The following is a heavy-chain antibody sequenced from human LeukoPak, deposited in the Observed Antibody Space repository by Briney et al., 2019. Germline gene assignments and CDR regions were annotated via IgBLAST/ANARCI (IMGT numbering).Heavy chain of an antibody. Sequence: SVKVSCKASGGTFTSYAISWVRQAPGQGLEWMGRIIPIFGIANYAQKFQGRVTITSDKSTSTAYMELSSLRSEDTAVYYCAREPEGESFDCWGQGTLVTVSS. CDR2: IIPIFGIA. V-gene: IGHV1-69*04. J-gene: IGHJ4*02. CDR3: AREPEGESFDC. D-gene: IGHD3-16*01. CDR1: GGTFTSYA.